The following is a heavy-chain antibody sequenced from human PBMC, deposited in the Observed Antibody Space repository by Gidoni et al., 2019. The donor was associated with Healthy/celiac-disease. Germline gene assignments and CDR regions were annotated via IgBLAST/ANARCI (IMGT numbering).Heavy chain of an antibody. CDR3: ASPNRPSSGWFLTETGYSFDY. CDR1: GGTLSSYA. CDR2: IIPIFGTA. Sequence: QVQLVQSGAEVKKPGSSVKVSCKASGGTLSSYAISWVRQAPGQGLEWMGGIIPIFGTANYAQKFQGRVTITADESTSTAYMELSSLRSEDTAVYYCASPNRPSSGWFLTETGYSFDYWGQGTLVTVSS. D-gene: IGHD6-19*01. V-gene: IGHV1-69*01. J-gene: IGHJ4*02.